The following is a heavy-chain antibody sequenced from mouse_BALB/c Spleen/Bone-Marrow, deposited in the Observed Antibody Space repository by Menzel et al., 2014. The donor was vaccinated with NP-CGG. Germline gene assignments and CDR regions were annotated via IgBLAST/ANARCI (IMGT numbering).Heavy chain of an antibody. D-gene: IGHD1-1*01. CDR3: AKGAYGQSSWFAY. CDR1: GYSFTGYT. J-gene: IGHJ3*01. CDR2: INPYHGVT. Sequence: VQLQQSGPELVKPGASMKISCKTSGYSFTGYTMNWVKQSHGRNLEWIGLINPYHGVTSYNQNFKGKATLTVDKSSSTAYMELLSLTSADSAVYYCAKGAYGQSSWFAYWGQGTLVTVSA. V-gene: IGHV1-31*01.